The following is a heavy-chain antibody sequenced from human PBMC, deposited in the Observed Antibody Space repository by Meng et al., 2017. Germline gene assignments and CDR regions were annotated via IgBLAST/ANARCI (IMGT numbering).Heavy chain of an antibody. CDR3: SRVDGSYCDY. V-gene: IGHV3-49*04. CDR2: IRSKAYGGTT. Sequence: GGSLRLSCTASGFTFGDYAMSWVRQAPGKGLEWVGFIRSKAYGGTTEYAASVKGRFTISRDDSKSIAYLQMNSLKTEDTAVYYCSRVDGSYCDYWGQGTLVTVSS. CDR1: GFTFGDYA. J-gene: IGHJ4*02. D-gene: IGHD1-26*01.